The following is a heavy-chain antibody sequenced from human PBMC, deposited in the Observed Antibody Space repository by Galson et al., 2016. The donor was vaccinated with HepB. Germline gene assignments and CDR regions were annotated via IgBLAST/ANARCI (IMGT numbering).Heavy chain of an antibody. CDR2: ITWNSYNI. CDR3: ARDVGGTYSSWFDA. J-gene: IGHJ5*02. Sequence: SLRLSCAASGFTFDDYAVHWVRQVPGKGLQWVSGITWNSYNIDYADSVKGRFTIYRDNARNSLYLQMNSMRPEDTAYYYCARDVGGTYSSWFDAWGLGTLVTVSS. CDR1: GFTFDDYA. V-gene: IGHV3-9*01. D-gene: IGHD3-10*01.